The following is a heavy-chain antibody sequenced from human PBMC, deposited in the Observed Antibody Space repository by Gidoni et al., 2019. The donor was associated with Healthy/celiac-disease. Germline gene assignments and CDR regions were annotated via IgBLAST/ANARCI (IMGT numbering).Heavy chain of an antibody. CDR1: VGSIRKGGYY. CDR2: IYYSGST. J-gene: IGHJ6*02. CDR3: ARDGDYGDYYYGMDV. V-gene: IGHV4-31*03. Sequence: QVQLQESGPGLVKPYQTLSLPCTVSVGSIRKGGYYWSWIRQHPGNGLEWIGYIYYSGSTYYNPSLKSRVTISVATSKNQFSLKLSSVTAADAAVYYCARDGDYGDYYYGMDVWGQGTTVTVSS. D-gene: IGHD3-16*01.